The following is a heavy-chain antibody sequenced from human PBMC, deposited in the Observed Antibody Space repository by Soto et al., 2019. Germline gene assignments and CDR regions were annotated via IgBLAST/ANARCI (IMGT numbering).Heavy chain of an antibody. CDR2: IFHSGAT. J-gene: IGHJ6*02. V-gene: IGHV4-38-2*01. CDR3: ATPPFYYESSGRMDV. CDR1: GFSINSGYY. Sequence: ETLCLTVAVSGFSINSGYYWCWIRQPPGKGLEWIGSIFHSGATYYNPSLKSRVIISVDTSKNQFSLDLTSVTVADTAVYYCATPPFYYESSGRMDVWGQGTTVTVSS. D-gene: IGHD3-22*01.